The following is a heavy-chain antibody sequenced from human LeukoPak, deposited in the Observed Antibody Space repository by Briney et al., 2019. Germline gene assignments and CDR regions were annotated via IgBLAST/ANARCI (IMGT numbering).Heavy chain of an antibody. CDR2: IYYGGST. J-gene: IGHJ4*02. V-gene: IGHV4-39*01. Sequence: SETLSLTCTVSGGSISSSSTYWGWIRQPPGKGLEWIGNIYYGGSTYYNPSLKSRVTISVDTSKNQLSLKMSSVTAADTAVYYCARRNGGNSGFDYWGQGSLVTASS. CDR3: ARRNGGNSGFDY. CDR1: GGSISSSSTY. D-gene: IGHD4-23*01.